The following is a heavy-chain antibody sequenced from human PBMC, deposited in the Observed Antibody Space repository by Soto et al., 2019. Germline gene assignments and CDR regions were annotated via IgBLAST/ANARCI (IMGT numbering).Heavy chain of an antibody. Sequence: KTSETLSLTCTVSGGSISSGDYYWSWIRQPPGKGLEWIGYIYYSGSTYYNPSLKSRVTISVDTSKNQFSLKLSSVTAADTAVYYCARFIAAAGTFDYWGQGTLVTVSS. CDR1: GGSISSGDYY. CDR2: IYYSGST. CDR3: ARFIAAAGTFDY. J-gene: IGHJ4*02. V-gene: IGHV4-30-4*01. D-gene: IGHD6-13*01.